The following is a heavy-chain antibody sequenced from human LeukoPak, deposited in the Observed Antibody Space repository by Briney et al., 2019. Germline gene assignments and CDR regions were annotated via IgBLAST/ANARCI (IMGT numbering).Heavy chain of an antibody. Sequence: SETLSLTCTVSGGSIRGTSYYLGWIRQTPGEGLEWIGGLYYSGTTYYNPSLESRVTISLDPSKNQFSLKLTSVTAADTAIYYCAFCNTYYSASGEYNWGQGTTVTVSS. D-gene: IGHD2/OR15-2a*01. CDR2: LYYSGTT. CDR3: AFCNTYYSASGEYN. V-gene: IGHV4-39*07. J-gene: IGHJ4*02. CDR1: GGSIRGTSYY.